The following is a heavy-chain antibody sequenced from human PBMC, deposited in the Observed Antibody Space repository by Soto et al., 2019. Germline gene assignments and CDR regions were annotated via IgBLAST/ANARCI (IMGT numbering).Heavy chain of an antibody. D-gene: IGHD2-21*01. V-gene: IGHV3-11*01. CDR1: GFTFSDYY. CDR3: ARPYPNMNCFDP. Sequence: QVQLVESGGGLVKPGGSLRLSCAASGFTFSDYYMSWIRQAPGKGLEWVSYISSSGSTKYYADSVKGRFTISRDNAKNPLYLQMNSLGAKDTAVYYCARPYPNMNCFDPCGQGTLVTVSS. CDR2: ISSSGSTK. J-gene: IGHJ5*02.